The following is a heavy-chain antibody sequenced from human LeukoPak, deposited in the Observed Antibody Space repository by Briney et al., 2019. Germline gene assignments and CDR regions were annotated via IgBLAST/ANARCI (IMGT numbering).Heavy chain of an antibody. CDR3: ARSGYRHPYHFDS. D-gene: IGHD3-22*01. CDR2: LYTGGGT. Sequence: QTGGSLRLSCAASGFTVRTTYMSWVRQAPGKGPEWVSVLYTGGGTDYADSVKGRFTISRDNSKNTLALQMNTLRAEDTAIYYCARSGYRHPYHFDSWGQGTLVTVSS. V-gene: IGHV3-53*01. J-gene: IGHJ4*02. CDR1: GFTVRTTY.